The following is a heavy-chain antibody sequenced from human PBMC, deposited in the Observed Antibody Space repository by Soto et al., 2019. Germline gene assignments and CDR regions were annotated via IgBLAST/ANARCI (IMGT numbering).Heavy chain of an antibody. J-gene: IGHJ6*02. CDR2: IDPSDSYT. V-gene: IGHV5-10-1*01. D-gene: IGHD5-18*01. Sequence: GVPLEISYKGSGYSFTSYWISWVRQMPGKGLEWMGRIDPSDSYTNYSPSFQGHVTISADKSISTAYLQWSSLKASDTAMYYCARQVDTAMASYYYYGMDVWGQGTTVTVSS. CDR3: ARQVDTAMASYYYYGMDV. CDR1: GYSFTSYW.